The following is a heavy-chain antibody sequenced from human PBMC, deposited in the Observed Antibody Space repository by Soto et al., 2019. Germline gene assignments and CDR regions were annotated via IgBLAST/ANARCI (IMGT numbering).Heavy chain of an antibody. CDR3: ARHRRQQWLVLDYYYGMDV. CDR2: IYYSGST. J-gene: IGHJ6*02. V-gene: IGHV4-39*01. D-gene: IGHD6-19*01. CDR1: SSYH. Sequence: SSYHCVLKHKPPGKGLEWIGSIYYSGSTYYNPSLKSRVTISVDTSKNQFSLKLSSVTAADTAVYYCARHRRQQWLVLDYYYGMDVWGQGTTVTVSS.